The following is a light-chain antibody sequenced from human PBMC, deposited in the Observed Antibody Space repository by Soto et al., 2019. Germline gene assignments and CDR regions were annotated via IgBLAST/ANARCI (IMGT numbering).Light chain of an antibody. V-gene: IGKV1-9*01. J-gene: IGKJ1*01. CDR2: DAS. Sequence: DIQLTQAPSFLSASAGDRVTITCRASQVISSYLAWYQQKPGRAPKLLIYDASSLESGVPSRFSGSGSGTEFTLTISSLQPDDFATYYCQHYNSYSEAFGQGTKVDI. CDR1: QVISSY. CDR3: QHYNSYSEA.